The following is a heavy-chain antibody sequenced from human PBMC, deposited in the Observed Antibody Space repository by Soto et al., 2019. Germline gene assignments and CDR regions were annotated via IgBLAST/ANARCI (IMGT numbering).Heavy chain of an antibody. CDR2: ISYVGNTQ. CDR3: AKVSRPSRISTPDFDY. CDR1: GFTLRSYS. J-gene: IGHJ4*02. Sequence: GGSLRLSCAASGFTLRSYSIQWVRQAPGKGLDWVAVISYVGNTQFYGDSVKGRFIVSRDNSRNTLYLQLNNLQAEDTAVYYCAKVSRPSRISTPDFDYWGQGT. V-gene: IGHV3-30-3*02.